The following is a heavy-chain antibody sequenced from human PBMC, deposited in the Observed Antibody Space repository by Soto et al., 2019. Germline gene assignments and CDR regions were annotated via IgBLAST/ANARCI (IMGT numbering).Heavy chain of an antibody. CDR3: ARGIATGQLDP. V-gene: IGHV1-3*01. D-gene: IGHD2-15*01. Sequence: QVQLVQSGAEVKKPGASVKISCKASGYTFTRYTMNWVRQAPGQRLEWMGWINPDNGNTKSSQKFQDRVIITGDTSASTAYMDLSSLRSEATAVYYCARGIATGQLDPWGQGTLVTVSS. J-gene: IGHJ5*02. CDR2: INPDNGNT. CDR1: GYTFTRYT.